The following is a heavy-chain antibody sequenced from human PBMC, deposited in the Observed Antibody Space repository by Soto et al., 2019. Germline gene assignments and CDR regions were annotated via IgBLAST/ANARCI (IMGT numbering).Heavy chain of an antibody. V-gene: IGHV3-30*18. D-gene: IGHD3-22*01. CDR2: ISYDGSNK. Sequence: GGSLRLSCAASGFTFSSYGMHWVRQAPGKGLEWVAVISYDGSNKYYADSVKGRFTISRDNSKNTLYLQMNRLRAEDTAVYYCAKDLYYDSSGPNYGMDVCGQXTTVTVSS. J-gene: IGHJ6*02. CDR3: AKDLYYDSSGPNYGMDV. CDR1: GFTFSSYG.